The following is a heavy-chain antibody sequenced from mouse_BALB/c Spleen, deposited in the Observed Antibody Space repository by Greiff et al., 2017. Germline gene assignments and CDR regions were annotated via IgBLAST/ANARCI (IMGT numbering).Heavy chain of an antibody. V-gene: IGHV3-6*02. CDR3: AKNRYPWAMDY. D-gene: IGHD2-14*01. CDR2: ISYDGSN. CDR1: GYSITSGYY. J-gene: IGHJ4*01. Sequence: EESGPGLVKPSQSLSLTCSVTGYSITSGYYWNWIRQFPGNKLEWMGYISYDGSNNYNPSLKNRISITRDTSKNQFFLKLNSVTTEDTATYYCAKNRYPWAMDYWGQGTSVTVSS.